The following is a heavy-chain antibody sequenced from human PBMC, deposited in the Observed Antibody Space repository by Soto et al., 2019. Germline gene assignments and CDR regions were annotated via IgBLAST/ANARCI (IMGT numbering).Heavy chain of an antibody. CDR1: GASISSFN. J-gene: IGHJ4*02. Sequence: SETLSLTCSVSGASISSFNWNWVRQPAGKGPEWVGRLNIAGTINYNPSLKSRVTISVDTSKTQFSLNLRSVTAADTAVYYCARDLAAVPRAFDYWGRGTLVTVSS. V-gene: IGHV4-4*07. CDR3: ARDLAAVPRAFDY. D-gene: IGHD6-13*01. CDR2: LNIAGTI.